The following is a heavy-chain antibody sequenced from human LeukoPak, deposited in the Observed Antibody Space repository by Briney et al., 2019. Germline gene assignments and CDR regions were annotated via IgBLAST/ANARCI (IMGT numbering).Heavy chain of an antibody. J-gene: IGHJ4*02. V-gene: IGHV4-38-2*02. CDR3: ASWPRIWFGELPFDY. Sequence: SETLSLTCTVSHYSISSGYYWGWIRQSPGKGLEWIGSMYHSGSTYYTPSLKSRVTISVDASKDQFSLKLSSMTAADTAVYYCASWPRIWFGELPFDYWGQGTLVTVSS. D-gene: IGHD3-10*01. CDR2: MYHSGST. CDR1: HYSISSGYY.